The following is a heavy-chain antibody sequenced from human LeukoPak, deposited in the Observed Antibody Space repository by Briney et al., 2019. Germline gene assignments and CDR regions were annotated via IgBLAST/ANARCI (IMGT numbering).Heavy chain of an antibody. J-gene: IGHJ4*01. Sequence: GGSLRLSCAVSGFTFSSYWMNWVRQAPGKGLEWVASIKQDGGEKSYVDSVKGRFTISRDNAKNSLYLHMSSMRAEDTAVYYCARDGTAAGLYFDLWGQGTLVTVSS. D-gene: IGHD6-13*01. CDR2: IKQDGGEK. CDR1: GFTFSSYW. CDR3: ARDGTAAGLYFDL. V-gene: IGHV3-7*01.